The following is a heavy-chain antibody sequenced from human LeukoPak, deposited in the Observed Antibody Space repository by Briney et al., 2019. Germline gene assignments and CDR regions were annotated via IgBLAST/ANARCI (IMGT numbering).Heavy chain of an antibody. J-gene: IGHJ5*02. CDR2: ISSSSSYI. V-gene: IGHV3-21*01. CDR1: GFTFSSYA. CDR3: ARAPHYYDSSGFEVEGFDP. D-gene: IGHD3-22*01. Sequence: GRSLRLSCAASGFTFSSYAMSWVRQAPGKGLEWVSSISSSSSYIYYADSVKGRFTISRDNAKNSLYLQMNSLRAEDTAVYYCARAPHYYDSSGFEVEGFDPWGQGTLVTVSS.